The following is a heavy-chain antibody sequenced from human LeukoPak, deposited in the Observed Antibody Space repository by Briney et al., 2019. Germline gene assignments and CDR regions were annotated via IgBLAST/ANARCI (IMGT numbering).Heavy chain of an antibody. CDR3: AREPDWFGDPTLGYYYGMDV. J-gene: IGHJ6*02. Sequence: SETLSLICTVSGGSISSSSYYWGWIREPPGKGLEWIGSIYYSGSTYYNPSLKGRVTISVDTSKNQFSLKLSSVTAADTAVYYCAREPDWFGDPTLGYYYGMDVWGQGTTVTVSS. V-gene: IGHV4-39*02. CDR2: IYYSGST. CDR1: GGSISSSSYY. D-gene: IGHD3-10*01.